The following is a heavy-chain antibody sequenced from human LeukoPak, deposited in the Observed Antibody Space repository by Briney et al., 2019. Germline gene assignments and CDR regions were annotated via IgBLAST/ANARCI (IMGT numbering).Heavy chain of an antibody. Sequence: GGSLRLSCAASGFTFSSYAMHWVRQAPGKGLEWVAVISYDGSNKYYADSVKGRFTISRDNSKNTLYLQMNSLRAEDTAVYYSCIGSGWPEDFYGMDVWGKGTTVTVSS. J-gene: IGHJ6*04. D-gene: IGHD6-19*01. CDR3: CIGSGWPEDFYGMDV. CDR2: ISYDGSNK. CDR1: GFTFSSYA. V-gene: IGHV3-30*04.